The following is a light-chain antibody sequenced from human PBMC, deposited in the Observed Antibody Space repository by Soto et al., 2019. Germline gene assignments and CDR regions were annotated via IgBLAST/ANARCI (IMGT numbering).Light chain of an antibody. V-gene: IGLV2-14*01. J-gene: IGLJ2*01. CDR1: SSDVGAYNY. Sequence: QSALTQPASVSGSPGQSITISCTGTSSDVGAYNYVSWYQQHPGKAPKLMIYEVNNRPSGVSNRFSASKSANTASLTISGLQAEDEADYYCCSYTGIYVFGGGTKLTVL. CDR3: CSYTGIYV. CDR2: EVN.